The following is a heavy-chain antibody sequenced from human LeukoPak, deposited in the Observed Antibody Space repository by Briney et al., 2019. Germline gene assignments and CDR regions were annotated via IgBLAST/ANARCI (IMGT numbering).Heavy chain of an antibody. CDR1: GGSISSSSYY. J-gene: IGHJ6*02. CDR3: ARHNYYYYGMNV. V-gene: IGHV4-61*05. CDR2: IYYSGST. Sequence: SETLSLTCTVSGGSISSSSYYWSWIRQPPGKGLEWIGYIYYSGSTSYNPSLKSRVTISVDTSKNQFSLELNSVTAADTAVYYCARHNYYYYGMNVWGQGTTVTVSS.